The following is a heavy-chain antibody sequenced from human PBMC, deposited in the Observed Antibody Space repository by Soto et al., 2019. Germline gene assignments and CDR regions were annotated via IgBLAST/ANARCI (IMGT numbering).Heavy chain of an antibody. CDR3: ARDRGRGGSSWTLDY. D-gene: IGHD2-15*01. CDR2: IYDSGSS. J-gene: IGHJ4*02. Sequence: SETLSLTCTVSGASISSGDYFWSWIRQSPGKGLEWIGYIYDSGSSYYNPSLQSRVTMSVDTSKNQFSLKLSSVTAADTAVYYCARDRGRGGSSWTLDYWGQGTLVTVSS. V-gene: IGHV4-30-4*01. CDR1: GASISSGDYF.